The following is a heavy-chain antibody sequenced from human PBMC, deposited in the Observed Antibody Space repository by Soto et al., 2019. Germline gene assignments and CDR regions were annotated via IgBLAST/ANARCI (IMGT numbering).Heavy chain of an antibody. CDR2: ISSTSDTK. CDR3: ARALRQWLADAFDI. J-gene: IGHJ3*02. Sequence: GGSLRLSCAASGFTFSSYSMSWVRQAPGKGLEWVSYISSTSDTKYYADSVKGRFTISRDNAKNSLYLQMNSLRDEDTAVYYCARALRQWLADAFDIWGRGTMVTVSS. V-gene: IGHV3-48*02. CDR1: GFTFSSYS. D-gene: IGHD6-19*01.